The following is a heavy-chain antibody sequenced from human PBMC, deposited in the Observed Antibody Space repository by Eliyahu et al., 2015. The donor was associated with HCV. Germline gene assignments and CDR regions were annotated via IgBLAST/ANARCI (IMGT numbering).Heavy chain of an antibody. CDR2: ISYDGSNK. D-gene: IGHD6-19*01. Sequence: QVQLVESGGGVVQPGRSLRLSCAASGFTFSSYGMHWVRQAPGKGLEWVGVISYDGSNKYYADSVKGRFTISRDNSKNTLYLQMNSLRAEDTAVYYCAKDPRGVAVAGGYWGQGTLVTVSS. V-gene: IGHV3-30*18. CDR3: AKDPRGVAVAGGY. J-gene: IGHJ4*02. CDR1: GFTFSSYG.